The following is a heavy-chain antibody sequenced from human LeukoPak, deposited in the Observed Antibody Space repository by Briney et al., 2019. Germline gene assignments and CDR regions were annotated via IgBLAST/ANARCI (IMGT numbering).Heavy chain of an antibody. D-gene: IGHD3-22*01. CDR1: GFTFSSYA. Sequence: PGGSLRLSCAASGFTFSSYAMSWVRQAPGKGLEWVSAISGSGGSTYYADSVKGRFTISRDNSKNTLYLQMNSLRAEDTAVYYCAKGKDTYNYDSSGYYFGEYWGQGTLVTVSS. CDR2: ISGSGGST. CDR3: AKGKDTYNYDSSGYYFGEY. J-gene: IGHJ4*02. V-gene: IGHV3-23*01.